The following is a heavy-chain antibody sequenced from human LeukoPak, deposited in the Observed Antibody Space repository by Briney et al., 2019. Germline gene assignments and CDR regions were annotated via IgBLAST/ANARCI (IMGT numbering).Heavy chain of an antibody. Sequence: SETLSLTCTVSGGSISIPYYWGWIRQTPGKGLEWIGHIYYSGDTIYNPSLKSRVTMSVETSKNQFSLKLSSLTAADTAVFYCARRTTRYITTYYFDYWGQGTLVTVSS. D-gene: IGHD2-2*02. CDR2: IYYSGDT. J-gene: IGHJ4*02. CDR3: ARRTTRYITTYYFDY. V-gene: IGHV4-59*01. CDR1: GGSISIPYY.